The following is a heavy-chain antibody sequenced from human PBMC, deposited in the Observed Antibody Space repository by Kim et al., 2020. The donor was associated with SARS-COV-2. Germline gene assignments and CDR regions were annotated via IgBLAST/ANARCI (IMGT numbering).Heavy chain of an antibody. CDR3: AKDNHVGPVGATGLDY. D-gene: IGHD1-26*01. J-gene: IGHJ4*01. CDR1: GFTFNDYA. V-gene: IGHV3-9*01. Sequence: GGSLRLSCAASGFTFNDYAMHWVRQAPGKGLEWVSGIRWNSGSIGYADAVKGRFTISSDNANNSLYLQMNSLRAEDTALYYCAKDNHVGPVGATGLDYWG. CDR2: IRWNSGSI.